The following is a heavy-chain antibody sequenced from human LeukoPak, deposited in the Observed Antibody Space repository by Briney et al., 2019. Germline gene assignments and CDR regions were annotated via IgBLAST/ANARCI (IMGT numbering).Heavy chain of an antibody. Sequence: SETLSLTCVVYDGSFSGYYWSWIRQPPGKGLEWIGEINHSGNTKYNPSLKSRVTISVDTSKNQFSLKLSSVTAADTPVYYCARPDFGSNSALDYWGQGTLVTVSS. CDR1: DGSFSGYY. CDR3: ARPDFGSNSALDY. J-gene: IGHJ4*02. V-gene: IGHV4-34*01. CDR2: INHSGNT. D-gene: IGHD2-2*01.